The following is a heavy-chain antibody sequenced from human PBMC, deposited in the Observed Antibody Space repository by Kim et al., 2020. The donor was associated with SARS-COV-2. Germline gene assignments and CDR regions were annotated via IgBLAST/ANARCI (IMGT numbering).Heavy chain of an antibody. CDR3: ARHTSGWYGFDY. CDR1: GGSISSGNSY. D-gene: IGHD6-19*01. Sequence: ETLSLTCTVSGGSISSGNSYWGWIRQPPGKGLEWIGTIYSTGSTYYNLSLKSRVTISVDTSKNQFSLNLSSVTAADTAEYYCARHTSGWYGFDYWGQGTLVTVSS. J-gene: IGHJ4*02. V-gene: IGHV4-39*01. CDR2: IYSTGST.